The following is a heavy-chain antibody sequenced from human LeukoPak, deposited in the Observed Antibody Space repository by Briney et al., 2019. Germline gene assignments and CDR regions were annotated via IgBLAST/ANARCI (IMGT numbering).Heavy chain of an antibody. V-gene: IGHV4-61*02. CDR3: ARSDGYGLVGI. CDR1: GGSISSGSYY. Sequence: SETLSLTCTVSGGSISSGSYYWSWIRQPAGKGLEWIGRIYTSGTTYYNPSLKSRVTISVDTSKNHFSLNLSSVTAADTAVYYCARSDGYGLVGIWGQGTMVTVSS. D-gene: IGHD3-10*01. CDR2: IYTSGTT. J-gene: IGHJ3*02.